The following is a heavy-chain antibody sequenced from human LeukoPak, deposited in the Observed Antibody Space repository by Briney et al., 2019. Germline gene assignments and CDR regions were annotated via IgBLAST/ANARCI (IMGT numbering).Heavy chain of an antibody. V-gene: IGHV3-7*01. CDR3: AREKYGSGSYGYYYYMDV. D-gene: IGHD3-10*01. Sequence: GGSLRLSCAASGFTFSSYWMSWVRQAPGKWLEWVANIKQDGSEKYYVDSVKGRFTISRDNAKNSLYLQMNSLRAEDTAVYYCAREKYGSGSYGYYYYMDVWGKGTTVTVSS. CDR1: GFTFSSYW. J-gene: IGHJ6*03. CDR2: IKQDGSEK.